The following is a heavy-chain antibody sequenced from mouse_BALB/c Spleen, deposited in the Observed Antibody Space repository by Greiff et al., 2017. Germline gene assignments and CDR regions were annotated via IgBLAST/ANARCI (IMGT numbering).Heavy chain of an antibody. CDR3: ARSGTRGPWFAY. CDR1: GYAFSSSW. J-gene: IGHJ3*01. D-gene: IGHD3-3*01. CDR2: IYPGDGDT. V-gene: IGHV1-82*01. Sequence: QVQLQQSGPELVKPGASVKISCKASGYAFSSSWMNWVKQRPGQGLEWIGRIYPGDGDTNYNGKFKGKATLTADKSSSTAYMQLSSLTSVDSAVYFCARSGTRGPWFAYWGQGTLVTVSA.